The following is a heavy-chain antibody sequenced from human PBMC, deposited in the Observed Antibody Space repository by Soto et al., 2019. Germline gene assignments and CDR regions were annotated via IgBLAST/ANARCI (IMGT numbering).Heavy chain of an antibody. D-gene: IGHD3-22*01. CDR3: TTDPPDYYDNYYFDY. CDR1: GFTFSNAW. CDR2: IKSKTDGGTT. Sequence: GGSLRLSCAASGFTFSNAWMNWVRQAPGKGLEWVGRIKSKTDGGTTDYAAPVKGRFTISRDDSKNTLYLQMNSLKTEDTAVYYCTTDPPDYYDNYYFDYWGQGTLVTVSS. V-gene: IGHV3-15*07. J-gene: IGHJ4*02.